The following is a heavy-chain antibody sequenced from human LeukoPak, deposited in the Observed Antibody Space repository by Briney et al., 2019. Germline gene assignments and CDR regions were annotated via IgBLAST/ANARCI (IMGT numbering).Heavy chain of an antibody. D-gene: IGHD2/OR15-2a*01. CDR3: ANALTRGNKPHAFEN. V-gene: IGHV3-30*04. CDR2: ISYDGSNK. J-gene: IGHJ3*02. Sequence: GGSLRLSCAASGFTFSSYAMHWVRQAPGKGLEWVAVISYDGSNKYYADSVKGRFTISRDNSKNTLYLQMNSLRAEDTAVYYCANALTRGNKPHAFENLGQGTMVTVSS. CDR1: GFTFSSYA.